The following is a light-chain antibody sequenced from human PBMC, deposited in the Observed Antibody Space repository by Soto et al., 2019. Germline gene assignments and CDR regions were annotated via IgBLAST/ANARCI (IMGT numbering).Light chain of an antibody. CDR1: QSISSW. CDR3: QQLKSSPFT. Sequence: DIQMTQSPSTLSASVGDRVTITCRASQSISSWLAWYQQKPGKVPKRLIYAASSFQSGVPSRFSGSGSGTDFTLTISSLQPEDFVTYYCQQLKSSPFTFGPGTKVDIK. J-gene: IGKJ3*01. CDR2: AAS. V-gene: IGKV1-5*01.